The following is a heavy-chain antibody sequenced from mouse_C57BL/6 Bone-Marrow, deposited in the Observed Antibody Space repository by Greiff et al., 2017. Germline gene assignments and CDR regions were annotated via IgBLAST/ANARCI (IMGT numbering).Heavy chain of an antibody. Sequence: EVKLVESGGGLVQPGASLRLSCAASGFTFTDYYMSWVRQPPGQAPEWLALFRNKANGYTTEYTASVKGRFTISRDNSQNILYLQRYTLRAEDSAIYNSVKSVSAYVYAMDYWGQGTSVTVSS. D-gene: IGHD6-5*01. CDR3: VKSVSAYVYAMDY. V-gene: IGHV7-4*01. CDR1: GFTFTDYY. CDR2: FRNKANGYTT. J-gene: IGHJ4*01.